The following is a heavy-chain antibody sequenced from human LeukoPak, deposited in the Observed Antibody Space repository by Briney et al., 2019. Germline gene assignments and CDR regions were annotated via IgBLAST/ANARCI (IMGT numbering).Heavy chain of an antibody. V-gene: IGHV1-46*01. D-gene: IGHD2-15*01. J-gene: IGHJ4*02. CDR1: GYTFTSYY. CDR2: INPSGGST. CDR3: ATYPPGYCSGGSCDEENDY. Sequence: ASVKVSCKASGYTFTSYYMHWVRQAPGQGLEWMGIINPSGGSTSYAQKFQGRVTMTRDTSTSTVYMELGSLRSEDTAVYYCATYPPGYCSGGSCDEENDYWGQGTLVTVSS.